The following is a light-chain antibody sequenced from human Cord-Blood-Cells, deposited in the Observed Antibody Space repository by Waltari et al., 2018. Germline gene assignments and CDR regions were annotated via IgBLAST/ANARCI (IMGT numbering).Light chain of an antibody. CDR2: AAS. J-gene: IGKJ4*01. CDR3: QQSYSTPLT. V-gene: IGKV1-39*01. CDR1: QSISSY. Sequence: DIQMTQSPSSLSASVGDRVTIPCRAIQSISSYLNWYQQKPGKAPKLLIYAASSWQSGVPSRFSGSGSGTYFTLTISSLQPEDFATYYCQQSYSTPLTFGGGTKVEIK.